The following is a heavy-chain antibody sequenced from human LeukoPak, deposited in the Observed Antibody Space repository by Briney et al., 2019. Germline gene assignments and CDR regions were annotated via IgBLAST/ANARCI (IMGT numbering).Heavy chain of an antibody. CDR2: IWYDGSNK. V-gene: IGHV3-30*02. Sequence: GGSLRLSCAASGFTFSSYGMHWVRQAPGKGLEWVAFIWYDGSNKYYADSVKGRFTISRDNSKNTLYLQMNSLRAEDTAVYYCAKGASLVVRGYYYMDVWGKGTTVTVSS. J-gene: IGHJ6*03. CDR1: GFTFSSYG. CDR3: AKGASLVVRGYYYMDV. D-gene: IGHD2-2*01.